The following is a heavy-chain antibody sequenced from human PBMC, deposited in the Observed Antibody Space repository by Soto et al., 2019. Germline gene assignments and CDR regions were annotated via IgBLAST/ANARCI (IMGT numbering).Heavy chain of an antibody. V-gene: IGHV4-39*01. Sequence: QVQLQESGPGLVKPSETLSLTCTVSGGSIYRSGYYWGWIRQPPGRGLQWIGNIDYNGVTYSNPSLKSRVTISSDTSQNPFSLKLTSVTAADSALYYCGKVLVGATGHTDSDSWGPGTLVAVSS. D-gene: IGHD2-15*01. CDR1: GGSIYRSGYY. J-gene: IGHJ4*02. CDR2: IDYNGVT. CDR3: GKVLVGATGHTDSDS.